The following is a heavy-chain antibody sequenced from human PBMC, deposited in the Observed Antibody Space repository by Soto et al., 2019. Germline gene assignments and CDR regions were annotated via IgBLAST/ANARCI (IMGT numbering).Heavy chain of an antibody. CDR1: GYSIRSGYY. J-gene: IGHJ4*01. CDR3: AALWFGELAFNY. V-gene: IGHV4-38-2*02. D-gene: IGHD3-10*01. Sequence: PSETLSLTCSVSGYSIRSGYYWGWVRQAPGKGLEWPGSVYHNGIMFHNPSFQSRVTISVDTSKNQFSLNLRSVTAADTAVYYCAALWFGELAFNYWGHGILVTVSS. CDR2: VYHNGIM.